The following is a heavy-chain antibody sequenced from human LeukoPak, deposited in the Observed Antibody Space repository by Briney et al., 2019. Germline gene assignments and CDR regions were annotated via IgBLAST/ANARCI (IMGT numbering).Heavy chain of an antibody. J-gene: IGHJ6*02. V-gene: IGHV5-51*01. CDR2: IYPGDSKT. CDR1: GYNFTTKW. Sequence: GESQKISCQGSGYNFTTKWIGWVRQMPGKGLEWMGIIYPGDSKTIYSPSFQGQVFISADRSIRTAYLQWRSLKASDTAMYYCARHESVFSMDVWGQGTTVTVSS. CDR3: ARHESVFSMDV.